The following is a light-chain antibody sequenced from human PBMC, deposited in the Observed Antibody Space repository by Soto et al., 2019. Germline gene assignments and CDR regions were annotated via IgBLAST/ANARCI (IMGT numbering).Light chain of an antibody. CDR3: QQFTVYPVT. CDR1: QGITSA. CDR2: DDS. V-gene: IGKV1-13*02. J-gene: IGKJ5*01. Sequence: AIQLTQSPFSLSASVGDRVTITCRASQGITSALAWYQQKPGKAPKLLIYDDSKLESGVPSRFSGSGSGTDFTLTISSLQPEAFATYYCQQFTVYPVTFGQGTRLEIK.